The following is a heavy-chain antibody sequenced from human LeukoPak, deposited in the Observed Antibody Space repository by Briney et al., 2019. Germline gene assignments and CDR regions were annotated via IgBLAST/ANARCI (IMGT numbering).Heavy chain of an antibody. CDR3: ARVRGVLLWFGEFGMDV. CDR2: ISAYNGNT. J-gene: IGHJ6*04. D-gene: IGHD3-10*01. V-gene: IGHV1-18*01. Sequence: ASVKVSCKASGYTFTSYGISWVRQAPGQGHEWMGWISAYNGNTNYAQKLQGRVTMTTDTSTSTAYMELRSLRSDDTAVYYCARVRGVLLWFGEFGMDVWGKGTTVTISS. CDR1: GYTFTSYG.